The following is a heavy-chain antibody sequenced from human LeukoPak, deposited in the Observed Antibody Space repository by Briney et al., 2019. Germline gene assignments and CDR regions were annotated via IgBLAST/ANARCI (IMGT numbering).Heavy chain of an antibody. V-gene: IGHV1-69*05. J-gene: IGHJ4*02. D-gene: IGHD5-24*01. CDR2: IIPIFGTA. CDR1: GGTFNSYA. CDR3: ASTPRDGYNYGYFDY. Sequence: SVNVSYKASGGTFNSYAISWVRQAPGQGLEWMGGIIPIFGTANYAQKFQGRVTITTDESTSTAYMELSSLRSEDTAVYYCASTPRDGYNYGYFDYWGQGTLVTVSS.